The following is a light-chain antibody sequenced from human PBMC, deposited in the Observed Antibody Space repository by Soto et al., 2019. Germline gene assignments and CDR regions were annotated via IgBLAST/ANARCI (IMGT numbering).Light chain of an antibody. CDR1: QSISSW. CDR3: QQYNSYLYT. Sequence: DIQMTQSPSTLSASVGDRVTITCRASQSISSWLAWYQQKPGKAPKLLIYDASSLESGVPSRFSGNGSGTEFTLTISSLQPVDFATYYCQQYNSYLYTFGQGTKLVIK. J-gene: IGKJ2*01. V-gene: IGKV1-5*01. CDR2: DAS.